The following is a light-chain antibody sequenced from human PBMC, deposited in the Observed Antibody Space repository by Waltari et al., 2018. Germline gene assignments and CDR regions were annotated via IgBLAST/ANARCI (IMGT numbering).Light chain of an antibody. CDR3: CSYAGSSLKV. CDR2: EVS. CDR1: SSDVGRYNL. Sequence: QSALTQPASVSGSPGQSITISCTGTSSDVGRYNLVSWYQQHPGKAPKLMIYEVSKRPSGVSNRFSGSKSGNTASLTISGLQAEDEADYYCCSYAGSSLKVFGGGTKLTVL. V-gene: IGLV2-23*02. J-gene: IGLJ2*01.